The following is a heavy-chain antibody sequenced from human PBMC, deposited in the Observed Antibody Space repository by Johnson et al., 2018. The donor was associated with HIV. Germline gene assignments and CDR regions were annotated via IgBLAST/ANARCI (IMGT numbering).Heavy chain of an antibody. CDR1: GFTVSSNY. J-gene: IGHJ3*02. Sequence: VQLVESGGGLVQPGGSLRLSCAASGFTVSSNYMSWVRQAPGKGLEWVSVIYSGGSTYYADSLKGRFTISRDNSKNTLYLQMNSLRAEDTAVYYCAKDRQWGPRDAFDIWGQGTMVTVSS. V-gene: IGHV3-66*01. CDR2: IYSGGST. CDR3: AKDRQWGPRDAFDI. D-gene: IGHD6-19*01.